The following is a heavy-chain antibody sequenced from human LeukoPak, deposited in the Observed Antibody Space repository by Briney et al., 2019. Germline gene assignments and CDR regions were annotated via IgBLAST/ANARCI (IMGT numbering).Heavy chain of an antibody. CDR3: ATWEKWELPRFDY. V-gene: IGHV3-23*01. D-gene: IGHD1-26*01. CDR2: ISGSGGST. Sequence: GGSLRLSCAASGFTFSSYAMSWVRQAPGKGLEWVSAISGSGGSTYYADSVKGRFTISRDNSKNTLYLQMNSLRAEDTAVYYRATWEKWELPRFDYWGQGTLVTVSS. J-gene: IGHJ4*02. CDR1: GFTFSSYA.